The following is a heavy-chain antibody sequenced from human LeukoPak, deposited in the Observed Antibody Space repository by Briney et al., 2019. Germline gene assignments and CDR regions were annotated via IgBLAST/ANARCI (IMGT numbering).Heavy chain of an antibody. V-gene: IGHV3-7*01. J-gene: IGHJ5*02. D-gene: IGHD5-24*01. Sequence: PGRSLRLSCAACGFTFSSYWMSWVRQAPGKGLEWVANINQDGSEKYYVDSVKGRFTISGDNAKNSLYLQMNSLRAEDTAVYYCARDVATISNWFDPWGQGTLVTVSS. CDR3: ARDVATISNWFDP. CDR2: INQDGSEK. CDR1: GFTFSSYW.